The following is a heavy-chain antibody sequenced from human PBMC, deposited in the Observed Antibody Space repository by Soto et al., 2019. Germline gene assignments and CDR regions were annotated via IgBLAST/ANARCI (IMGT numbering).Heavy chain of an antibody. CDR2: ISGRGGST. CDR3: AKDLPGTYYDILTGYPAPNY. CDR1: GFTFNSYA. Sequence: GGSLRLSCAASGFTFNSYAMSWVRQAPGKGLEWVSAISGRGGSTYYGDSGKGRFTISRDNSKNTLYLQMKSLRAEDTAVYYCAKDLPGTYYDILTGYPAPNYWGQGTLVTVSS. J-gene: IGHJ4*02. D-gene: IGHD3-9*01. V-gene: IGHV3-23*01.